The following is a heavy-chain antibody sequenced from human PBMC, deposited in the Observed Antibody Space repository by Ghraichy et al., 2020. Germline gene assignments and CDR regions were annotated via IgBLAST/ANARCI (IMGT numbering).Heavy chain of an antibody. V-gene: IGHV3-23*01. D-gene: IGHD3-10*01. CDR3: AKKVPGSHPFGH. J-gene: IGHJ4*02. CDR1: GFTFSNYA. CDR2: ISSSGGSIT. Sequence: GGSLRLSCAASGFTFSNYAMAWVRQAPGKGLEWVSVISSSGGSITYYADSVKGRFTISRDNSKNTLYLQMNSLRVEDTAVYYCAKKVPGSHPFGHWGQGTLVTVSS.